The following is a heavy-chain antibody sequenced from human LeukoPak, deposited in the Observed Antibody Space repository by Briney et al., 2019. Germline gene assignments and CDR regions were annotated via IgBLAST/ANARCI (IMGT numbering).Heavy chain of an antibody. CDR2: IYYSGST. V-gene: IGHV4-59*01. Sequence: SETLSLTCTVSGDSISSYYWSWIRQPPGKGLEWIGYIYYSGSTNYNPSLKSRVTISVDTSKNQFSLKLSSVTAADTAVYYCARDGAYDFWSGYHPGYFDYWGQGTLVTVSS. CDR1: GDSISSYY. J-gene: IGHJ4*02. D-gene: IGHD3-3*01. CDR3: ARDGAYDFWSGYHPGYFDY.